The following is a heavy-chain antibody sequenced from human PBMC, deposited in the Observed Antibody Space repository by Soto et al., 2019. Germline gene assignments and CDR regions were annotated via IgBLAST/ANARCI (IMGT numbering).Heavy chain of an antibody. CDR1: GGTFSSYA. CDR2: IIPIFGTA. Sequence: QVQLVQSGAEVKKPGSSVKVSCKASGGTFSSYAISWVRQAPGQGLEWMGGIIPIFGTANYAQKLQGRVTITADESTGTAYMELGSLSSEDTAVYYCERRYYGGYATPDAFDIWGQGTMVTVSS. V-gene: IGHV1-69*01. D-gene: IGHD4-17*01. CDR3: ERRYYGGYATPDAFDI. J-gene: IGHJ3*02.